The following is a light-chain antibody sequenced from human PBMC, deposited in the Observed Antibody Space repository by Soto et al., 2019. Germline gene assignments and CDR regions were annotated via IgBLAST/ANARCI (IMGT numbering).Light chain of an antibody. CDR1: QSISNH. V-gene: IGKV3-11*01. CDR2: DAS. J-gene: IGKJ4*01. Sequence: EIVLTQSPATLSLSPGERATLSCRASQSISNHLAWYQQKPGQTPRLLIYDASNRATGIPARFSGSGSGTDFTLTISSLEPEDFAVYYCQQRNSWTILFGGGTKVEIK. CDR3: QQRNSWTIL.